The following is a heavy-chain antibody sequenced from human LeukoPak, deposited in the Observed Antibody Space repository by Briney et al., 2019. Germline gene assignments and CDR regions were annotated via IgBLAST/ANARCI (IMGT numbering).Heavy chain of an antibody. J-gene: IGHJ4*02. CDR1: GYNFTNYW. Sequence: GESPKISCNGSGYNFTNYWISWVRQMPGEGLEWMGTIDPSGSYNNYSPSFQGHVTISADKSISTTYLQWSSLKASDTAMYYCARAYSRSRFDYWGQGTLVTVSS. D-gene: IGHD6-6*01. CDR3: ARAYSRSRFDY. CDR2: IDPSGSYN. V-gene: IGHV5-10-1*01.